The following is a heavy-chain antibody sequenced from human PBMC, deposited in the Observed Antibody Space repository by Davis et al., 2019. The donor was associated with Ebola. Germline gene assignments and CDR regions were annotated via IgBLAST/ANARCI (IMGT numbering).Heavy chain of an antibody. CDR1: GGSISSTHW. J-gene: IGHJ4*02. CDR2: ISHSGTT. Sequence: MPSETLSLTCTVSGGSISSTHWWRWVRQPPGKGLEWIGEISHSGTTNYNPSFKSRVTMLVDKSKNQISLRLNYVTAADTAVYYCAKDLNNSVWGGGDYWGLGTLVTVSS. CDR3: AKDLNNSVWGGGDY. V-gene: IGHV4-4*02. D-gene: IGHD3-16*01.